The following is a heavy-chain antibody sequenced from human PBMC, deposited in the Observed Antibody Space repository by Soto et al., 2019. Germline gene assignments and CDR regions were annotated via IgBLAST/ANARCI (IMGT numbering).Heavy chain of an antibody. J-gene: IGHJ4*02. CDR3: ARAHAPTLPFDF. D-gene: IGHD2-15*01. CDR2: IFHSGNA. CDR1: GGSIRNVY. Sequence: SETLSLTCSVSGGSIRNVYWSWIRQSPGKGLEWIGFIFHSGNAKYNPSPQSRASMSIDTSKNQFSLSLESVTAADTAVYFCARAHAPTLPFDFWGQGTLVTVSS. V-gene: IGHV4-59*01.